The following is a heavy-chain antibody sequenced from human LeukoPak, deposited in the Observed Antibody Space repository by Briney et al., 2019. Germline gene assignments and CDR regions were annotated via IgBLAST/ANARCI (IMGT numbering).Heavy chain of an antibody. CDR3: ARRRGEPNIFDY. Sequence: ASVKVSCKASGGTFSSYAISWVRQAPGQGLEWMGGIIPNSGGTNYAQKFQGRVTMTRDTSISTAYMELSRLRSDDTALYYCARRRGEPNIFDYWGQGTLVTVSS. J-gene: IGHJ4*02. D-gene: IGHD3-16*01. CDR1: GGTFSSYA. V-gene: IGHV1-2*02. CDR2: IIPNSGGT.